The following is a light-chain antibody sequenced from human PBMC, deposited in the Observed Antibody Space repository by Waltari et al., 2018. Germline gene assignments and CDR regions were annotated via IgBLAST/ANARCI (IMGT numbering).Light chain of an antibody. J-gene: IGKJ3*01. CDR1: QSLLHSDGKTY. CDR2: EVS. V-gene: IGKV2D-29*02. Sequence: DVVMTQTPLSLSVTPGQPASISCTSSQSLLHSDGKTYLYWYLQKPGQSPQLLIYEVSTRVAGVPARCSGSGSGTDCTLKISRVDAEDVGVYYCMQSMQLPRFTFGPGTKVDI. CDR3: MQSMQLPRFT.